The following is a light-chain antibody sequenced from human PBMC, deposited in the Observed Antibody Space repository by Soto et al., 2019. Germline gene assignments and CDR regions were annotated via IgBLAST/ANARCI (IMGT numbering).Light chain of an antibody. CDR2: EVT. CDR1: SSDVGGNNY. J-gene: IGLJ2*01. CDR3: SSYAGSNNVI. V-gene: IGLV2-8*01. Sequence: QSALSQPPSASGSPGQSVAISCTGTSSDVGGNNYVSWYQQHPGKAPKLMVYEVTKRPSGVPDRFSGSKPGNTASLTVSGLQAEDEADYYCSSYAGSNNVIFGGGTQLTVL.